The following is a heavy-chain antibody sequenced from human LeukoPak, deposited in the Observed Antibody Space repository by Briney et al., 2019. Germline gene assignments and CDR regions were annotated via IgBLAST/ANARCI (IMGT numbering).Heavy chain of an antibody. CDR3: AKWTVVVVAAEYFDY. CDR1: GFTFSSYA. D-gene: IGHD2-15*01. V-gene: IGHV3-23*01. Sequence: QSGGSLRLSCAASGFTFSSYAMSWVRQAPGRGLEWVSAISGSGGSTYYADSVKGRFTISRDNSKNTLYLQMNSLRAEDTAVYYCAKWTVVVVAAEYFDYWGQGTLVTVSS. J-gene: IGHJ4*02. CDR2: ISGSGGST.